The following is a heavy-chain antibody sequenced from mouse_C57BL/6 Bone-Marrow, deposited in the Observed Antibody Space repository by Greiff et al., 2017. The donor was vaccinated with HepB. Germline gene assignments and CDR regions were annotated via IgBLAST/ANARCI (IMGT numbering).Heavy chain of an antibody. J-gene: IGHJ2*01. D-gene: IGHD2-3*01. Sequence: QVQLQQSGPELVKPGASVKISCKASGYAFSSSWMNWVQQRPGKGLEWIGRIYPGDGDTNYNGNFKGKATLTADKSSSTAYMQLSSLTSEDSAVYFCARWLLFFDYWGQGTTLTVSS. CDR3: ARWLLFFDY. CDR2: IYPGDGDT. CDR1: GYAFSSSW. V-gene: IGHV1-82*01.